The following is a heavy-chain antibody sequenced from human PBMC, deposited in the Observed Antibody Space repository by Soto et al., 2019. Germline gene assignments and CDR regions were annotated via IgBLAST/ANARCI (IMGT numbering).Heavy chain of an antibody. Sequence: QVQLVQSVAEVKEPGASVKVSCTASGYTFTNYGVSWVRQAPGQGLEWMGWISGNNGNTNYAQHLQGRVTLTTDTFTDTDYMELRSLSPDDTAVFYCVRDEAWGGNPRVCSGTTCYGGMFIDYWGQGTQVTVSS. V-gene: IGHV1-18*01. J-gene: IGHJ4*02. D-gene: IGHD1-26*01. CDR2: ISGNNGNT. CDR1: GYTFTNYG. CDR3: VRDEAWGGNPRVCSGTTCYGGMFIDY.